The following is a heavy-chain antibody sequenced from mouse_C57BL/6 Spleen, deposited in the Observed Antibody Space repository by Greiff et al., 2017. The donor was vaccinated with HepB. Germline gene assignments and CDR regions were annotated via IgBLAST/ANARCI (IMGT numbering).Heavy chain of an antibody. CDR2: IWSGGST. Sequence: VQVVESGPGLVQPSQSLSITCTVSGFSLTSYGVHWVRQSPGKGLEWLGVIWSGGSTDYNAAFISRLSISKDNSKSQVFFKRNSLQADDTAIYYCARDLGLYYFDYWGQGTTLTVSS. D-gene: IGHD4-1*01. CDR3: ARDLGLYYFDY. J-gene: IGHJ2*01. CDR1: GFSLTSYG. V-gene: IGHV2-2*01.